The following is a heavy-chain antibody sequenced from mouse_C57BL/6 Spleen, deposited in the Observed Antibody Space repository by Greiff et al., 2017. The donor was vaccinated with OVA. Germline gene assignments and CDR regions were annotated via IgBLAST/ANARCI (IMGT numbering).Heavy chain of an antibody. J-gene: IGHJ4*01. D-gene: IGHD1-1*01. CDR3: AGITTVVATDAMDY. V-gene: IGHV1-55*01. CDR2: IYPGSGST. Sequence: VQLQQPGAELVKPGASVKMSCKASGYTFTSYWITWVKQRPGQGLEWIGDIYPGSGSTNYNEKFKSKATLTVDTSSSTAYMQLSSLTSEDSAVYYCAGITTVVATDAMDYWGQGTSVTVSS. CDR1: GYTFTSYW.